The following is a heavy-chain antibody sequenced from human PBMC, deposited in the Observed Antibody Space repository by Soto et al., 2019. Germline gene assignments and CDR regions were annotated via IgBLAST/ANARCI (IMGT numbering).Heavy chain of an antibody. V-gene: IGHV4-61*01. Sequence: SETLSLTCTVSGGSVSSGSYYWSWIRQPPGKGLEWIGYIYYSGSTNYNPSLKSRVTISVDTSKNQFSLKLSSVTAADTAVYYCASSYSGRSKGYFQHWGQGTLVTVSS. CDR3: ASSYSGRSKGYFQH. CDR2: IYYSGST. CDR1: GGSVSSGSYY. J-gene: IGHJ1*01. D-gene: IGHD1-26*01.